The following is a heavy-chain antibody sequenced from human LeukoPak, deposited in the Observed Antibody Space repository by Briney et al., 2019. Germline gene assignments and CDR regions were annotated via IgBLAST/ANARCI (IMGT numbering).Heavy chain of an antibody. CDR3: ASSKTAYRYFDY. CDR1: GFTFSSYA. Sequence: RSGGSLRLSCAASGFTFSSYAMSWVRQAPGKGLEWVSAISGSGGSTYYADSVRGRFTISRDNSKNTLYLQMNTLRAEDTAVYYCASSKTAYRYFDYWGQGTLVTVSS. D-gene: IGHD6-6*01. V-gene: IGHV3-23*01. CDR2: ISGSGGST. J-gene: IGHJ4*02.